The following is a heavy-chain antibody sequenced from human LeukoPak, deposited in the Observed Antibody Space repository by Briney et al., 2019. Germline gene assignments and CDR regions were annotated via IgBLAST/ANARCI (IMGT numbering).Heavy chain of an antibody. V-gene: IGHV3-23*01. Sequence: PGGSLKLSCAASGFTFRDAAMTWVCQAPGKGLEWVSLISSSGANAYYADSVKGRFTISRDNSKNTLYLQMNNLRGEDTAEYYCAKDMELASWGQGTLVTVSS. CDR3: AKDMELAS. CDR1: GFTFRDAA. CDR2: ISSSGANA. J-gene: IGHJ5*02. D-gene: IGHD1-26*01.